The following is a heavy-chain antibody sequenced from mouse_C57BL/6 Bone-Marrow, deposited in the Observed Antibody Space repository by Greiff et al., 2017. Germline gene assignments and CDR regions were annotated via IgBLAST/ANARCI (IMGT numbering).Heavy chain of an antibody. CDR2: LYPGSGNT. Sequence: QVQLKESGAELVRPGASVKLSCKASGYTFTDYYINWVKQRPGQGLEWIARLYPGSGNTYYNEKFKGKATLTAEKSSSTAYMQLSSLTSEDSAVYFCARDGNLFAYWGQGTLVTVSA. V-gene: IGHV1-76*01. CDR3: ARDGNLFAY. D-gene: IGHD2-1*01. J-gene: IGHJ3*01. CDR1: GYTFTDYY.